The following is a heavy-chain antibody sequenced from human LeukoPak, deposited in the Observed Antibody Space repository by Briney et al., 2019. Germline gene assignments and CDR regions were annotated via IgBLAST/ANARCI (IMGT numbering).Heavy chain of an antibody. CDR3: ARRRQVGATLR. CDR2: INHSGST. CDR1: GGSFSGYY. Sequence: TSETLSLTCAVYGGSFSGYYWSWIRQPPGKGLEWIGEINHSGSTNYNPSLKSRVTISVDTSKNQFSLKLSSVTAADTAVYYCARRRQVGATLRWGQGTLVTVSS. D-gene: IGHD1-26*01. V-gene: IGHV4-34*01. J-gene: IGHJ4*02.